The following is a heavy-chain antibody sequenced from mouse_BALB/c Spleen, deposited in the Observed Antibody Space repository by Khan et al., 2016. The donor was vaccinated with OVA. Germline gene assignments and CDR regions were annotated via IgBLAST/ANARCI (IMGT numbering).Heavy chain of an antibody. CDR1: GYSITSDYA. CDR3: ARVYGGDFDY. J-gene: IGHJ2*01. CDR2: ISYSGNT. D-gene: IGHD2-10*02. Sequence: VQLQQSGPGLVKPSQSLSLTYTVTGYSITSDYAWNWIRQFPGNKLEWMGFISYSGNTKYNPSLKSRISMTRDTSKNQFFLQLNSVTPEDTATYYCARVYGGDFDYWGQGTTLIVSS. V-gene: IGHV3-2*02.